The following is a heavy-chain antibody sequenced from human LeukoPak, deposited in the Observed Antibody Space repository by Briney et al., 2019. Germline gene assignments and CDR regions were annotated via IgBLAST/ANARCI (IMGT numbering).Heavy chain of an antibody. J-gene: IGHJ4*02. CDR1: GFTFGDST. D-gene: IGHD1-1*01. Sequence: GGSLKLSCAASGFTFGDSTMHWVRQASGKGLEWVGHIGNKARNYATEYAASLKGRSTISRDDSKDTAYLQVNSLKTEDTAVYYCVGDYNSWTGLKYWGQGTLVTVSS. V-gene: IGHV3-73*01. CDR3: VGDYNSWTGLKY. CDR2: IGNKARNYAT.